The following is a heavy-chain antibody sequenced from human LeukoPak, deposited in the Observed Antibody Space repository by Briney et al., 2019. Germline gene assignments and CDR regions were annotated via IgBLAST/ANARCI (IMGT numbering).Heavy chain of an antibody. Sequence: GGSLRLSCAASGFIFNSYGMHWVRQAPGKGLEWVAFIRYDGSNKYYADSVKGRFTISRDNSKNTLYLQMNRLRAEDTAVYYCAKDPSRRWELRDYFDYWGQGTLVTVSS. D-gene: IGHD1-26*01. J-gene: IGHJ4*02. CDR2: IRYDGSNK. CDR3: AKDPSRRWELRDYFDY. V-gene: IGHV3-30*02. CDR1: GFIFNSYG.